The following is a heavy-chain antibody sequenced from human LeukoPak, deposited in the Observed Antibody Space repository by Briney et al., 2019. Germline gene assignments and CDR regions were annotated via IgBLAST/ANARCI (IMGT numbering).Heavy chain of an antibody. CDR1: GFTFSYYW. Sequence: GGSLGLSCTASGFTFSYYWISWVRQAPGKGLEWVANIKEDGSEKYYMDSVKGRFTISRDNSKNTLYLQMNSLRAEDTAVYYCAKGFFNYMDVWGKGTTVTVSS. CDR3: AKGFFNYMDV. V-gene: IGHV3-7*01. D-gene: IGHD3-3*01. J-gene: IGHJ6*03. CDR2: IKEDGSEK.